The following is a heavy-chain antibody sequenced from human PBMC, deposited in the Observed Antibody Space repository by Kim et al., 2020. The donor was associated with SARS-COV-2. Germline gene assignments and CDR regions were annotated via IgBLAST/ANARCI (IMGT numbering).Heavy chain of an antibody. D-gene: IGHD5-18*01. Sequence: SSTPSLKTRVTIPIDTSKNQFALKLRSVTAAETAVYYCARDIHRAWIQAQWGQGTLVTVSS. V-gene: IGHV4-30-4*05. J-gene: IGHJ4*02. CDR3: ARDIHRAWIQAQ.